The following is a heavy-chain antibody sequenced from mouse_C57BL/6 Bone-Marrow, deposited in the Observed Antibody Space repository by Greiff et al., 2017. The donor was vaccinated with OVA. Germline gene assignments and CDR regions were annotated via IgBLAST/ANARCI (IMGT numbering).Heavy chain of an antibody. Sequence: VQLQQSGAELVKPGASVKISCKASGYAFSSYWMNWVKQRPGKGLEWIGQIYPGDGDTNYNGKFKGKATLTADKSSSTAYMQLSSLTSEDSAVYFCARVPTTVVSDWYFEVWGTGTTGTVSS. CDR1: GYAFSSYW. D-gene: IGHD1-1*01. CDR2: IYPGDGDT. CDR3: ARVPTTVVSDWYFEV. J-gene: IGHJ1*03. V-gene: IGHV1-80*01.